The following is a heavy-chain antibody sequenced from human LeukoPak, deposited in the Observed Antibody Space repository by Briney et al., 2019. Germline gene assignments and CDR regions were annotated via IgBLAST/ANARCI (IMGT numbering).Heavy chain of an antibody. CDR1: GLTFSNYW. V-gene: IGHV3-74*01. D-gene: IGHD3-10*01. Sequence: PGGSLRLSCAASGLTFSNYWMHWVRQAPGKGLVWVSRINPDGSTTTYADSVKGRSTISRDNAKNTLYLQINSLRAEDTAVYYCASQTIIRAFDIWGHGTMVTVSS. J-gene: IGHJ3*02. CDR2: INPDGSTT. CDR3: ASQTIIRAFDI.